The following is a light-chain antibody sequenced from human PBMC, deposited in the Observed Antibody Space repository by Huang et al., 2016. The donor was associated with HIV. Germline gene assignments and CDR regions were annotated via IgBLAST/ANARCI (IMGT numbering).Light chain of an antibody. V-gene: IGKV3-15*01. CDR1: QSVSRN. CDR3: QQYDNWPPMYT. J-gene: IGKJ2*01. CDR2: SAS. Sequence: EIVMTQSTATLSVSPGDRATLSCRASQSVSRNLAWYQQKPGQAPILLIYSASTRGTDVPARFSGSGSGTDFTLTISSLQSEDFAVYYCQQYDNWPPMYTFGQGTKLEI.